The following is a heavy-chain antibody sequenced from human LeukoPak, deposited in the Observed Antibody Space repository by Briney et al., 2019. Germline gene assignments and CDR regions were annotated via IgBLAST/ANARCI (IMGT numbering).Heavy chain of an antibody. CDR3: ARGQGYLSIHFDL. V-gene: IGHV4-34*01. CDR2: MNHSGYT. D-gene: IGHD2-2*01. J-gene: IGHJ4*02. Sequence: SETLSLTCAVNGGSFSGYYWTWIRQPPGKGLERIAEMNHSGYTTYNPSLKRRVTMSVDTSKNQLSLKVRSVTVADTAVYYCARGQGYLSIHFDLWGQGNVVIVSS. CDR1: GGSFSGYY.